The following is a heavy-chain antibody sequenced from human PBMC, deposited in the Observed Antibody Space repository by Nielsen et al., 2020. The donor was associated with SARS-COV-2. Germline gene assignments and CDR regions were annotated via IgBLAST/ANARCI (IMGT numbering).Heavy chain of an antibody. CDR2: IYSDDSA. CDR1: GFSVSSNY. D-gene: IGHD7-27*01. Sequence: GESLKISCAASGFSVSSNYMSWVRQAAGKGLEWVSVIYSDDSASYADSVKGRFTVSRDNFKNTLYLQMNSLRAEDTAVYYCARDNWGRMDVWGQGTTVTVSS. CDR3: ARDNWGRMDV. V-gene: IGHV3-66*01. J-gene: IGHJ6*02.